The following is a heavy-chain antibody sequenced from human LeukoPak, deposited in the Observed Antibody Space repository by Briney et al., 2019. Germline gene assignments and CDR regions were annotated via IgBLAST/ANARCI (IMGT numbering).Heavy chain of an antibody. D-gene: IGHD6-19*01. J-gene: IGHJ4*02. Sequence: GGSLRLSCAASGFTFSSYAMSWVRQAPGKGLEWVSAISGSGGSSYYADSVKGRFTISRDNSRNTVYMQMDSLRAEDTAIYYCAGDRNSDWYSPLDYWGQGSQVTVSP. CDR1: GFTFSSYA. V-gene: IGHV3-23*01. CDR2: ISGSGGSS. CDR3: AGDRNSDWYSPLDY.